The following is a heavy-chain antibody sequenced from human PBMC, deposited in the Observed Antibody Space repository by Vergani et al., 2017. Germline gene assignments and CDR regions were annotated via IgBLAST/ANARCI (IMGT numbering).Heavy chain of an antibody. V-gene: IGHV1-69*01. J-gene: IGHJ3*02. Sequence: QVQLVQSGAEVKKPGASVKVSCKASGGTFSSYAISWVRQAPGQGLEWMGGIIPIFGTANYAQKFQGRVTITADEATSTAYMELSSLGSEDTAVYYCARVRGDCSSTSCHRDVGAFDIWGQGTMVTVSS. CDR2: IIPIFGTA. CDR3: ARVRGDCSSTSCHRDVGAFDI. D-gene: IGHD2-2*01. CDR1: GGTFSSYA.